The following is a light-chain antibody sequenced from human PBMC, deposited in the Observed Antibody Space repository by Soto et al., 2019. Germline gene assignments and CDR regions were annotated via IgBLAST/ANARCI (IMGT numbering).Light chain of an antibody. CDR1: NSDIGGYNY. Sequence: QSALTQPRSVSGSPGQSVTISCTGTNSDIGGYNYVSWYQQHPGKAPKVMMYDVSRRPSGVPDRFSGSKSGNTASLTISGLQGEDEADYYCCSYAGTDNFWVFGGGTKLTVL. CDR2: DVS. CDR3: CSYAGTDNFWV. V-gene: IGLV2-11*01. J-gene: IGLJ3*02.